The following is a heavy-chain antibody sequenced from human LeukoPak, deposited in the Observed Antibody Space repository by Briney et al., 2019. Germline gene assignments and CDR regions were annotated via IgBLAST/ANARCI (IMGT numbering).Heavy chain of an antibody. CDR2: ISAYNGNT. V-gene: IGHV1-18*04. Sequence: ASVKVSCKASGYTFTSSGISWVRQAPGQGLEWMGWISAYNGNTNYAQKLQGRVTMTTDTSTSTAYMELRSLRSDDTAVYYCARDRHDYDILTGYYNLDAFDIWGQGTMVTVSS. CDR3: ARDRHDYDILTGYYNLDAFDI. CDR1: GYTFTSSG. D-gene: IGHD3-9*01. J-gene: IGHJ3*02.